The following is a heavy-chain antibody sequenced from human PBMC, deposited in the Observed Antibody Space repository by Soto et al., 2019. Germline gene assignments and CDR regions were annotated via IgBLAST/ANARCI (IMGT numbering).Heavy chain of an antibody. J-gene: IGHJ5*02. CDR3: ARGSATGGCHPNWFNP. D-gene: IGHD3-16*01. V-gene: IGHV4-30-4*01. CDR1: GGSISSGDHY. CDR2: SYYSGTT. Sequence: QVQLQESGPGLVKPSQTLSLTCTVSGGSISSGDHYWTWIRQPPGKDLDWMGSSYYSGTTYYNPSLKRRVTISVATSKNPFSLKLTSVTAADTSVYYCARGSATGGCHPNWFNPWGQGTLVTVSS.